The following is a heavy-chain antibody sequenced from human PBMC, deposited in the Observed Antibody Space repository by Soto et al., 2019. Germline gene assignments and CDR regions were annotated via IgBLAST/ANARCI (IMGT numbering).Heavy chain of an antibody. CDR1: GYTFTSYY. V-gene: IGHV1-46*01. D-gene: IGHD2-8*01. CDR2: INPSGGST. CDR3: ARVSSNSRASYGMDV. J-gene: IGHJ6*02. Sequence: QVQLVQSGAEVKKPGASVKVSCKASGYTFTSYYMHWVRQAPGQGLEWMGIINPSGGSTSYAQKFQGRVTMARDTSTRTVYMGLSSLKSDDTAVYYCARVSSNSRASYGMDVWGQGTTGTVSS.